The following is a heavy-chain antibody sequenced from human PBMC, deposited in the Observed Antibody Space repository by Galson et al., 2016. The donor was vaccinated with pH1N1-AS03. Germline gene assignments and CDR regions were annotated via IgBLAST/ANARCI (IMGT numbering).Heavy chain of an antibody. CDR3: ARVDHGGVIVY. Sequence: SETLSLSCTVSNGSISDHYWTWIRQPPGKGLEWIGDVFYTESTNYNPSIKRRVTISVDTSKKSFSLILASINNADTAVYYCARVDHGGVIVYWGQGTLVTVSS. V-gene: IGHV4-59*11. D-gene: IGHD2-8*02. CDR2: VFYTEST. CDR1: NGSISDHY. J-gene: IGHJ4*02.